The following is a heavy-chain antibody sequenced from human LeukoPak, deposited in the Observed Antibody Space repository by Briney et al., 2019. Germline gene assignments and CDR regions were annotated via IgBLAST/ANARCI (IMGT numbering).Heavy chain of an antibody. D-gene: IGHD6-19*01. Sequence: GGSPRLSCAASGFTFSSYAMSWVRQAPGKGLEWVSAISGSGGSTYYADSVKGRFTISRDNSKNTLYLQMNSLRAEDTAVYYCAKDKQWLVRGLNWFDPWGQGTLVTVSS. J-gene: IGHJ5*02. V-gene: IGHV3-23*01. CDR2: ISGSGGST. CDR1: GFTFSSYA. CDR3: AKDKQWLVRGLNWFDP.